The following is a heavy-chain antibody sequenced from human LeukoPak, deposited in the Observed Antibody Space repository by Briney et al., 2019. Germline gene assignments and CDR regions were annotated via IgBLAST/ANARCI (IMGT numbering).Heavy chain of an antibody. V-gene: IGHV1-46*01. D-gene: IGHD1-26*01. CDR1: GYSFTSYY. J-gene: IGHJ3*02. CDR2: INPSGGST. Sequence: ASVKVSCKTSGYSFTSYYIHWVRQAPGQGLEWMGIINPSGGSTIYAQKFQGRLTVASDTSTSTVYMELSSLRSEDTAMYYCARSSAYYNEADIWGQGTMVTVSS. CDR3: ARSSAYYNEADI.